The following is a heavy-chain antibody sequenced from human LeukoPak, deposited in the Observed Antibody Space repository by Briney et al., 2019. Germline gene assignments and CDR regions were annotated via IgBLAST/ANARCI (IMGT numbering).Heavy chain of an antibody. J-gene: IGHJ3*02. Sequence: GGSLRLSCAGSGFTFSSYAMSWVRQAPGKGLEWVSRISGSGSNTNYADSVNGRFTISRDNSKNTLYLQMNSLRAEDTAVYYCAKDSRYSGNYKAFAIWGQGTMVTVSS. D-gene: IGHD1-26*01. CDR2: ISGSGSNT. V-gene: IGHV3-23*01. CDR1: GFTFSSYA. CDR3: AKDSRYSGNYKAFAI.